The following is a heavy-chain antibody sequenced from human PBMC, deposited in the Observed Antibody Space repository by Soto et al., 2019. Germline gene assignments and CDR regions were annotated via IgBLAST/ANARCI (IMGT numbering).Heavy chain of an antibody. J-gene: IGHJ4*02. V-gene: IGHV3-30-3*01. CDR3: ARDSGRGIAVAANFDY. Sequence: QVQLVESGGGVVQSGRSLRLSCAASGFTFSSYVMHWVRQAPGKGLEWVAVISYDGSNKFYADSVKGRFTISRDNFKNTLYLQMSSLRAEDTAVYYCARDSGRGIAVAANFDYWGQGTLVTVSS. CDR2: ISYDGSNK. D-gene: IGHD6-19*01. CDR1: GFTFSSYV.